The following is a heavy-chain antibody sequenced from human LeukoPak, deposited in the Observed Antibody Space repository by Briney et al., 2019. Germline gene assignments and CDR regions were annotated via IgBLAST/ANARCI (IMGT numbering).Heavy chain of an antibody. J-gene: IGHJ4*02. CDR2: IRSKTYVGTA. V-gene: IGHV3-49*04. CDR3: TRATRISLFGVQYYFDY. CDR1: GFTFSSYT. D-gene: IGHD3-3*01. Sequence: GGSLRLSCAASGFTFSSYTMNWVRQGPGKGLEWVSFIRSKTYVGTADYAASVRGRFTISRDDSKSVAYLQMDSLKTEDTAVYYCTRATRISLFGVQYYFDYWGQGTLVTVSS.